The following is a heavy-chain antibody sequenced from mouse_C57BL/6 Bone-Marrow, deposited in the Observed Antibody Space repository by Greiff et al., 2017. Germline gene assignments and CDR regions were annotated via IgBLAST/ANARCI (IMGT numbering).Heavy chain of an antibody. J-gene: IGHJ3*01. CDR2: INPNYGTT. Sequence: EVQLVESGPELVKPGASVKISCKASGYSFTDYNMNWVKQSNGKSLEWIGVINPNYGTTSYNQKFKGKATLTVDQSSSTAYMQLNILTSADSAVDYCARNYGSSQFAYWGQGTLVTVSA. V-gene: IGHV1-39*01. CDR1: GYSFTDYN. D-gene: IGHD1-1*01. CDR3: ARNYGSSQFAY.